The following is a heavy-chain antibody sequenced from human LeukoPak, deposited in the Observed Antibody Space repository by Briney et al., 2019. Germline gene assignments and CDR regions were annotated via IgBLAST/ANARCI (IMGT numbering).Heavy chain of an antibody. CDR1: GFSFNNYA. CDR3: ARQGSLIAAAVPDAFDI. CDR2: IYYSGST. V-gene: IGHV4-39*01. D-gene: IGHD6-13*01. Sequence: PGGSLRLSCAASGFSFNNYAMTWVRQPPGKGLEWIGSIYYSGSTYYNPSLKSRVTISVDTSKNQFSLKLSSVTAADTAVYYCARQGSLIAAAVPDAFDIWGQGTMVTVSS. J-gene: IGHJ3*02.